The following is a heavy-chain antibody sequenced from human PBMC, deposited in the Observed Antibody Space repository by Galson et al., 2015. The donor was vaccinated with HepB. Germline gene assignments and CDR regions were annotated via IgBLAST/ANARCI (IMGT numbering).Heavy chain of an antibody. CDR1: GGTFSSYT. CDR3: ASRNGSGSYYLSHYYYGMDV. Sequence: SVKVSCKASGGTFSSYTISWVRQAPGQGLEWMGRIIPILGIANYAQKFQGRVTITADKSTSTAYMELSSLRSEDTAVYYCASRNGSGSYYLSHYYYGMDVWGQGTTVTVSS. V-gene: IGHV1-69*02. CDR2: IIPILGIA. J-gene: IGHJ6*02. D-gene: IGHD3-10*01.